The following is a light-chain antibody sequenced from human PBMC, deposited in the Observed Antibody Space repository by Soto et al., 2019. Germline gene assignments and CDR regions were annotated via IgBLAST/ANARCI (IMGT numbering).Light chain of an antibody. CDR1: TGAVTSGHY. CDR2: DTS. Sequence: QAVVTQEPSLTVSPGGTVTLTCGFSTGAVTSGHYPYWFQQKPGQAPRTLIYDTSNKHSWTPARFSGSLLGGKAALTLSGPQPEDEPEYYFLLSYSALVFGGGTKVTVL. J-gene: IGLJ2*01. CDR3: LLSYSALV. V-gene: IGLV7-46*01.